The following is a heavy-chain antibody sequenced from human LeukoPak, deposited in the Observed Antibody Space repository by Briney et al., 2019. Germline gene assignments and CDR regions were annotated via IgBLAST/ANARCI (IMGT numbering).Heavy chain of an antibody. Sequence: SETLSLTCAVSGGPISSSNWWSWVRQPPGKGLEWIGEIYHSGSTNYNPSLKSRVTISVDKSKNQFSLKLSSVTAADTAVYYCVCYGRLGAYYFDYWGQGTLVTVSS. D-gene: IGHD5-18*01. CDR2: IYHSGST. CDR3: VCYGRLGAYYFDY. V-gene: IGHV4-4*02. CDR1: GGPISSSNW. J-gene: IGHJ4*02.